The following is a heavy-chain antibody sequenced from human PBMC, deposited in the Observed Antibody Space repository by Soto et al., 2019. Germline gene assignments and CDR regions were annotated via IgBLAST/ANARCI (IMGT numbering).Heavy chain of an antibody. CDR3: AMDLYGGSSRFDF. D-gene: IGHD2-15*01. V-gene: IGHV3-30*03. Sequence: QVQLVESGGGVVQPGRSLRLSCAASGFTFSSNGIHWVRQAPGKGLEWVAVLSSDGSNKYYADSVKGRFTISRDNSKNTLYLQMNSLRAEDTAVYYCAMDLYGGSSRFDFWGQGTLVTISS. CDR1: GFTFSSNG. J-gene: IGHJ4*02. CDR2: LSSDGSNK.